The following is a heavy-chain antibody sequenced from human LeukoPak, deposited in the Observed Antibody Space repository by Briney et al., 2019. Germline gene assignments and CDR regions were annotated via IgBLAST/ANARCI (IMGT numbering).Heavy chain of an antibody. J-gene: IGHJ4*02. V-gene: IGHV3-30*02. CDR1: GFTFSSYG. Sequence: PGGSLRLSCAASGFTFSSYGMHWVRQAPGKGLEWVAFIRYDGSNKYYADSVKGRFTISRDNAKNSLYLQMNSLRAEDTAVYYCARGPSGYHNTGGQGTLVTVSS. CDR3: ARGPSGYHNT. D-gene: IGHD5-12*01. CDR2: IRYDGSNK.